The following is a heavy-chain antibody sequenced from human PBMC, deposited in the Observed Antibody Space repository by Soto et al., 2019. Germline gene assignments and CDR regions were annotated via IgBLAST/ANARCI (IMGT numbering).Heavy chain of an antibody. CDR2: INAGNGNT. Sequence: QVQLVQSGAEVKKPGASVKVSCKASGYTFTSYAIHWVRQAPGQRLEWMGWINAGNGNTKYSQKFQSRVTITRDTSASTAYMQLSSLRSEDTAVYYCARGDPLAADYWGQGTLVTVSS. CDR1: GYTFTSYA. J-gene: IGHJ4*02. V-gene: IGHV1-3*01. D-gene: IGHD6-19*01. CDR3: ARGDPLAADY.